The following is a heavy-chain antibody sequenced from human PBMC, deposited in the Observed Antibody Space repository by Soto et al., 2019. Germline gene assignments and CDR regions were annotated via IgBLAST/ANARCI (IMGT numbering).Heavy chain of an antibody. Sequence: SETLSLTCTVSGGSISSSSWNWIRQAPGKRLEWIGCIFYTGSTNFNPSLESRVAMSLDTSKNQFSLRLSSVTAADTAVYYCARRGYGPGFPYYYGMDVWGQGTTVTV. D-gene: IGHD3-10*01. CDR1: GGSISSSS. J-gene: IGHJ6*02. CDR2: IFYTGST. V-gene: IGHV4-59*01. CDR3: ARRGYGPGFPYYYGMDV.